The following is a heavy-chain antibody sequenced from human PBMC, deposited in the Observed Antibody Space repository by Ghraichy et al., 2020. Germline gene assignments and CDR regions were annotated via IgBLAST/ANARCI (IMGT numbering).Heavy chain of an antibody. CDR2: ISSSSSYI. V-gene: IGHV3-21*01. CDR1: GFTFSSYS. CDR3: ARESEYDFWSGDY. J-gene: IGHJ4*02. D-gene: IGHD3-3*01. Sequence: GGSLRLSCAASGFTFSSYSMNWVRQAPGKGLEWVSSISSSSSYIYYADSVKGRFTISRDNAKNSLYLQMNSLRAEDTAVYYCARESEYDFWSGDYWGQGTLVTVSS.